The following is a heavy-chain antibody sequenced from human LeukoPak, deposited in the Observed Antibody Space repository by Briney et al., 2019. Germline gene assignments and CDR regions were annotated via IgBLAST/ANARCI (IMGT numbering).Heavy chain of an antibody. CDR3: AKDLYCSGSYQIRLFDY. Sequence: GGSLRLSCAAAGFTFSSYGMHWVRQAPGKGLEWVAFIRYDGGNKFYADSVKGRFTISRDNSKNTLYLQMNSLRVEDTAVYYCAKDLYCSGSYQIRLFDYWGQGTLVTVSS. D-gene: IGHD3-10*01. CDR2: IRYDGGNK. J-gene: IGHJ4*02. CDR1: GFTFSSYG. V-gene: IGHV3-30*02.